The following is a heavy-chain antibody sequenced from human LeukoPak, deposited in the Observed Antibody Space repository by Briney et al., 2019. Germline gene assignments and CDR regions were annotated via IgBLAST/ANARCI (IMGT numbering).Heavy chain of an antibody. CDR3: AREGRTAAVRAFDI. V-gene: IGHV4-59*01. D-gene: IGHD6-13*01. Sequence: SETLSLTCTVYGGSISIYYWSWIRQPPGKGLEWIGYIYYSGSTNYNPSLKSRVTISVDTSKNQFSLKLSSVTAADTAVYYCAREGRTAAVRAFDIWGQGTMVTVSS. CDR2: IYYSGST. J-gene: IGHJ3*02. CDR1: GGSISIYY.